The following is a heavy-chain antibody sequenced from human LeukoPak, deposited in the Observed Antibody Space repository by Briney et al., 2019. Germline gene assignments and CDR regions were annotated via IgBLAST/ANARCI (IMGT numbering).Heavy chain of an antibody. Sequence: PGGSLRLSCAASGFTFSSYAMHWVRQAPGKGLEWVAVISYDGSNKYYADSVKGRFTISRDNSKNTLYLQMNSLRAEDTAEYYCARDMNYYGSGSYYRVHYYYGMDVWGKGTTVTVSS. CDR1: GFTFSSYA. CDR2: ISYDGSNK. D-gene: IGHD3-10*01. V-gene: IGHV3-30*04. CDR3: ARDMNYYGSGSYYRVHYYYGMDV. J-gene: IGHJ6*04.